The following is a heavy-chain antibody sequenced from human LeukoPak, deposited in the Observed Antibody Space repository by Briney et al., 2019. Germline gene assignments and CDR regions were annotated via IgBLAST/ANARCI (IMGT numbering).Heavy chain of an antibody. Sequence: PGGSLRLSCAASGFTFSDYNMRWIRQAPGKGLEWVASISRSGSTKYYADSVKGRFTISRDNAKNSLFLQMNSLRAEDTAVYYCARVLRYCSGGNCYSGGLGYMDVWGKGTTVTISS. CDR3: ARVLRYCSGGNCYSGGLGYMDV. J-gene: IGHJ6*03. V-gene: IGHV3-11*01. CDR1: GFTFSDYN. D-gene: IGHD2-15*01. CDR2: ISRSGSTK.